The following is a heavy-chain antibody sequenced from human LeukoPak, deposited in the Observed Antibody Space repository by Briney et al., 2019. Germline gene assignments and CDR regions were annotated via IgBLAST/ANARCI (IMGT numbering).Heavy chain of an antibody. Sequence: SVKVSCKASGGTFSSYAISWVRQAPGQGLEWMGRIIPILGMANYAQKFQGRVTITADKSTSTAYMELSSLRSEDTAVYYCARDRGASSSSGPVDYWGQGTLVTVSS. CDR1: GGTFSSYA. J-gene: IGHJ4*02. D-gene: IGHD6-6*01. CDR3: ARDRGASSSSGPVDY. CDR2: IIPILGMA. V-gene: IGHV1-69*04.